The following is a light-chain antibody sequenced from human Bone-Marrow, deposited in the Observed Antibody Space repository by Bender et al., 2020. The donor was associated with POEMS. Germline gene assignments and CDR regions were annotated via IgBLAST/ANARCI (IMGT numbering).Light chain of an antibody. CDR1: YIGART. CDR2: DDS. V-gene: IGLV3-21*02. J-gene: IGLJ3*02. CDR3: QVWDSSSDHWV. Sequence: SYVLTQPPSVSVAPGQTARITCGGKYIGARTVHWYQHRPGQAPVLVISDDSDRPSGIPERFSGSNSGNTATLTIIRVEAGDEADYYCQVWDSSSDHWVFGGGTKLTVL.